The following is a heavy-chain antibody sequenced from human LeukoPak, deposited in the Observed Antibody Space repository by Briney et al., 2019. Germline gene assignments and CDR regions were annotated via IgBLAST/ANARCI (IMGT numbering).Heavy chain of an antibody. V-gene: IGHV1-24*01. Sequence: ASVKVSCKVSGYTLTELSMHWVRQAPGKGLEWRGGFDPEDGETIYAQKFQGRVTMTEDTSTDTAYMELSRLRSEDTAVYYCATGLISSGLLFDYWGQGTLVTVSS. D-gene: IGHD6-19*01. CDR2: FDPEDGET. CDR1: GYTLTELS. J-gene: IGHJ4*02. CDR3: ATGLISSGLLFDY.